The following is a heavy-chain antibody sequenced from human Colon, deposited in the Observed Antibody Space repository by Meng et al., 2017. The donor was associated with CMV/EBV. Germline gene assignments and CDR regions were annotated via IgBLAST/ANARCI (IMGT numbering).Heavy chain of an antibody. D-gene: IGHD3-9*01. J-gene: IGHJ4*02. CDR3: ARGRPYSLRYFDWLLLDFDY. CDR1: GGSISSSNW. Sequence: QVQLQESGPGLVKPSGTLSLTCAVSGGSISSSNWWSWVRQPPGKGLEWIGEIYHSGSTNYNPSLKSRVTISVDKSKNQFSLKLSSVTAADTAVYYCARGRPYSLRYFDWLLLDFDYWGQGTLVTVS. V-gene: IGHV4-4*02. CDR2: IYHSGST.